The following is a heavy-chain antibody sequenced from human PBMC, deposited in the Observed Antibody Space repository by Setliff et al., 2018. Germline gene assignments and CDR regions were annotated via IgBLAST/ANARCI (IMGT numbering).Heavy chain of an antibody. J-gene: IGHJ4*02. CDR3: AKGGGRYHSDS. CDR2: INHSGST. V-gene: IGHV4-34*01. D-gene: IGHD1-1*01. Sequence: SETLSLTCAVYGGSFSGYYWSWIRQPPGKGLEWIGEINHSGSTNYNPSLKSRVTMSIDKSNNQFSLKLTSVTAADTAVYYCAKGGGRYHSDSWGQGILVTVSS. CDR1: GGSFSGYY.